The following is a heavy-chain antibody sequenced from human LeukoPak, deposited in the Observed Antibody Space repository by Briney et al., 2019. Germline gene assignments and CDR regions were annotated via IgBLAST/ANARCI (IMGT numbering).Heavy chain of an antibody. CDR1: GFTFSSYA. J-gene: IGHJ6*03. D-gene: IGHD1-26*01. CDR2: ISGSGGST. Sequence: GGSLRLSCADSGFTFSSYAMSWVRQAPGKGLEWVAAISGSGGSTYYADSVKGRFTISRDNSKNTLYLQMNSLRAEDMAVYYCAKGEYYYYYMDVWGKGTTVTVSS. V-gene: IGHV3-23*01. CDR3: AKGEYYYYYMDV.